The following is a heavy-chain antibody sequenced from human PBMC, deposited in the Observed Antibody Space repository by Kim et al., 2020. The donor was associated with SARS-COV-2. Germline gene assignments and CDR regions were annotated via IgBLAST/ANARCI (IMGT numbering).Heavy chain of an antibody. Sequence: GGSLRLSCAASGFTFRHAWMSWVRQAPGEGLEWVGRIKSKTDGGTTDYAAPVKGRFIISRDDSKNTLYLQMNSLKTEDTALYYCTGAPLYGGYSLGMDVWGQGTTVTVSS. J-gene: IGHJ6*02. D-gene: IGHD4-17*01. CDR2: IKSKTDGGTT. CDR3: TGAPLYGGYSLGMDV. V-gene: IGHV3-15*01. CDR1: GFTFRHAW.